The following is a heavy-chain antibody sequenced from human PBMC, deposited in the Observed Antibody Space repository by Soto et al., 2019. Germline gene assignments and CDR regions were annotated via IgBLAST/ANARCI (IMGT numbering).Heavy chain of an antibody. D-gene: IGHD6-13*01. Sequence: PGGSLRLSCAASGFTFSSYWMHWVRQAPGKGLVWVSRINSDGSSTSYADSVKGRFTISRDNAKNTLYLQMNSLRAEDTAVYYCARDLHGEGYSSSWFYPYYYGMDVWGQGTTVTVSS. CDR1: GFTFSSYW. CDR2: INSDGSST. V-gene: IGHV3-74*01. CDR3: ARDLHGEGYSSSWFYPYYYGMDV. J-gene: IGHJ6*02.